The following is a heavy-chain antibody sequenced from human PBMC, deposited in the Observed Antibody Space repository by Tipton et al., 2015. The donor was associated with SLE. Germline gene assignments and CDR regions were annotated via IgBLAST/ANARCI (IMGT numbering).Heavy chain of an antibody. CDR2: IRNDGTNK. CDR1: GFSFNNYG. V-gene: IGHV3-30*02. D-gene: IGHD6-13*01. Sequence: GSLRLSCAASGFSFNNYGIHWVRQAPGKGLEWVALIRNDGTNKYYGDSVKGRFTISRDNSKNTMYLQMNSLGAEDTAVYYCAKDGGQQLVTWGQGTLVNVSS. J-gene: IGHJ5*02. CDR3: AKDGGQQLVT.